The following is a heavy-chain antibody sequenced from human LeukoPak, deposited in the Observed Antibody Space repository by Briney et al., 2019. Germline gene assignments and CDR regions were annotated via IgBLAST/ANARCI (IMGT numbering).Heavy chain of an antibody. J-gene: IGHJ5*02. V-gene: IGHV5-10-1*01. CDR1: GYSFTSYW. Sequence: GESLKISCQGSGYSFTSYWIIWVRQMPGKGLEWMGRIDPSDSVTNYSPSFQGHVTFSVDKSISTAYLQWSSLKASDTALYYCARLPLVNWNGVSWGQGTLVTVSS. CDR2: IDPSDSVT. D-gene: IGHD1-1*01. CDR3: ARLPLVNWNGVS.